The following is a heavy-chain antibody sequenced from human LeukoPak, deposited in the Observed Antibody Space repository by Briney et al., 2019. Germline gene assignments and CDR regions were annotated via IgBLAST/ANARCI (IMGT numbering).Heavy chain of an antibody. J-gene: IGHJ3*02. Sequence: SETLSLTCTVSGGSISSGGYYWSWIRQPPGKGLEWIGYIYYSGSTNYNPSLKSRVTISVDTSKNQFSLKLSSVTAADTAVYYCARVKPGGPLQTPRGAFDIWGQGTMVTVSS. D-gene: IGHD5-24*01. CDR3: ARVKPGGPLQTPRGAFDI. V-gene: IGHV4-61*08. CDR1: GGSISSGGYY. CDR2: IYYSGST.